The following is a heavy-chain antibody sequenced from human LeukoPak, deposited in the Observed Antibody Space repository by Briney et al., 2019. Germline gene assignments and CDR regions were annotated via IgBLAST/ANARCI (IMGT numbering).Heavy chain of an antibody. J-gene: IGHJ4*02. CDR2: INHSGTT. D-gene: IGHD1-26*01. CDR3: ARIRGSYGLDFDY. CDR1: GGSFSGYY. V-gene: IGHV4-34*01. Sequence: PSETLSLTCAVYGGSFSGYYWSWIRQPPGKGLEWIGEINHSGTTNYNPSLKSRVTISVDTSKNQFSLRLSSVTAADTAVYYCARIRGSYGLDFDYWGQGTLVTVSS.